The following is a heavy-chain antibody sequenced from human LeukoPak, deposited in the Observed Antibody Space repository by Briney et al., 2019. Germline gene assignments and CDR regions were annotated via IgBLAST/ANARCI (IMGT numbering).Heavy chain of an antibody. CDR2: ISSSSSYT. CDR3: AKAWDCSGGSCYSFDY. CDR1: GFTFSDYY. D-gene: IGHD2-15*01. V-gene: IGHV3-11*06. J-gene: IGHJ4*02. Sequence: GGSLRLSCAASGFTFSDYYMSWIRQAPGKGLEWVSYISSSSSYTNYADSVKGRFTISRDNAKNSLYLQMNSLRAEDTAVYYCAKAWDCSGGSCYSFDYWGQGTLVTVSS.